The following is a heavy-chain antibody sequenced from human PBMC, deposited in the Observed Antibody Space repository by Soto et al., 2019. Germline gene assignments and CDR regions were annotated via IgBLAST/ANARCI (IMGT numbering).Heavy chain of an antibody. V-gene: IGHV4-34*01. CDR2: INHSGST. CDR1: GGSFSGYY. CDR3: ARSYCSSTSCYSCFDP. J-gene: IGHJ5*02. Sequence: QVQLQQWGAGLLKPSETLSLPCAVYGGSFSGYYWCWIRQRPGKGLEWIGQINHSGSTNYNPSLKSRGTISVDTSKNQFSLKLSSVAAADTAVYYCARSYCSSTSCYSCFDPWGQGTLVTVSS. D-gene: IGHD2-2*01.